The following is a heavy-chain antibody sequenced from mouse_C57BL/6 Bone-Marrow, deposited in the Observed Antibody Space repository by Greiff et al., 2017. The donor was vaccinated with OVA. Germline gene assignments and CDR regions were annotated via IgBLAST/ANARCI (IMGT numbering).Heavy chain of an antibody. CDR3: ARYDYADY. Sequence: QVQLQQPGAELVKPGASVKLSCKASGYTFTSYWMHWVKQRPGQGLEWIGMIHPNSGSTNYNEKFKSKATLTVHKSSSTAYMQISSLTSEDSAIYYCARYDYADYWGQGTTLTVSS. V-gene: IGHV1-64*01. J-gene: IGHJ2*01. CDR1: GYTFTSYW. D-gene: IGHD2-4*01. CDR2: IHPNSGST.